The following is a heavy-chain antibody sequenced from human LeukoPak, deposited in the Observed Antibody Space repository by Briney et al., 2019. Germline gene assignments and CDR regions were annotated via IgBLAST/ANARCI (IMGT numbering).Heavy chain of an antibody. D-gene: IGHD1-26*01. CDR3: AKKVGAPPLTPGGYYFDY. CDR2: IKQDGSEK. J-gene: IGHJ4*02. V-gene: IGHV3-7*03. CDR1: GFTFSSYW. Sequence: GGSLRLSCAASGFTFSSYWMSWVRQAPGKGLEWVANIKQDGSEKYYVDSVKGRFTISRDNAKNSLYLQMNSLRAEDTAVYYCAKKVGAPPLTPGGYYFDYWGQGTLVTVSS.